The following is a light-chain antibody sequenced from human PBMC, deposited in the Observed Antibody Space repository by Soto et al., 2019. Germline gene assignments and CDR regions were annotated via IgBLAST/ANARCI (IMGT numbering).Light chain of an antibody. CDR2: AAS. Sequence: DIQMTQSPSSLSAFVGDRVTITCRASHGISNYLAWYQQKPGKVPKLLIYAASTLQSGVPSRFSGSGSGTDFTLTISSLQPEDVATYYCQKYNSAPWTFGQGTKVDIK. J-gene: IGKJ1*01. CDR3: QKYNSAPWT. CDR1: HGISNY. V-gene: IGKV1-27*01.